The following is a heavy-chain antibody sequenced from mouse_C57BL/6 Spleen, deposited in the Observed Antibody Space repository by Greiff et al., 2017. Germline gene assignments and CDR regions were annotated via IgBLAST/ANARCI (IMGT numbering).Heavy chain of an antibody. Sequence: EVKLQESGAELVRPGASVKLSCTASGFNIKDDYMHWVKQRPEQGLEWIGWIDPENGDTEYASKFQGKATITADTSSNTAYLQLSSLTSEDTAVYYCTLTTVVATRYFDVWGTGTTVTVSS. D-gene: IGHD1-1*01. J-gene: IGHJ1*03. V-gene: IGHV14-4*01. CDR2: IDPENGDT. CDR1: GFNIKDDY. CDR3: TLTTVVATRYFDV.